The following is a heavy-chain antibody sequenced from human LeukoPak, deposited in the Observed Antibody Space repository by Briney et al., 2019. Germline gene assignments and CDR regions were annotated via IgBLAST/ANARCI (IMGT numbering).Heavy chain of an antibody. J-gene: IGHJ5*02. Sequence: SETLSLTCTVYGGSISSSSYYWGWIRQPPGKGLEWIGSIYYSGSTYYNPSLKSRVTISVDTSKNQFSLKLSSVTAANTAVYYSARRLYCGGDCHHPNWFDPWGQGTLVTVSS. CDR1: GGSISSSSYY. CDR2: IYYSGST. D-gene: IGHD2-21*02. CDR3: ARRLYCGGDCHHPNWFDP. V-gene: IGHV4-39*01.